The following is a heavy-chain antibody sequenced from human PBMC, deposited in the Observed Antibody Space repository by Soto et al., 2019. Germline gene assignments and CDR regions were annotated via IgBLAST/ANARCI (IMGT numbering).Heavy chain of an antibody. V-gene: IGHV1-8*01. CDR2: MNPKSGNT. CDR1: GYTFSSSD. D-gene: IGHD4-17*01. CDR3: ARVYGEPTH. J-gene: IGHJ4*02. Sequence: QVQLVQSGTEVKKPGATVKVSCKASGYTFSSSDINWVRQATGQGLEWMGWMNPKSGNTGSAQKFQGRITMTRDTSVSTAYMELSSLRSDATAVYYCARVYGEPTHWGQGTLVTVSS.